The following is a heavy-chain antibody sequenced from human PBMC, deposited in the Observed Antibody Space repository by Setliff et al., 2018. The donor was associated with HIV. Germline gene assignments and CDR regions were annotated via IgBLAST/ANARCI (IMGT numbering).Heavy chain of an antibody. Sequence: GGSLRLSCAASGFTFSTYAMGWVRQAPGKGLEWVSTIGAVGGPTHYAESVKGRFTISKDNSKNTLYLQMSSLRDEDTAVYYRAKVFVFGVDAFDIWGQGTMVTVSS. V-gene: IGHV3-23*01. CDR2: IGAVGGPT. CDR1: GFTFSTYA. J-gene: IGHJ3*02. CDR3: AKVFVFGVDAFDI. D-gene: IGHD3-10*02.